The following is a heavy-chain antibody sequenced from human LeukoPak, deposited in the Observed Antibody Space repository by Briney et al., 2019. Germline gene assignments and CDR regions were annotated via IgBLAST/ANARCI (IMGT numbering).Heavy chain of an antibody. Sequence: PSETLSLTCTVSGGSINNYYWSSIRQPAGKGLEWIGRIYTRGSTNYNPSLKSRVTMSVDTSKNQLSLKLSSVTAADTAVYYCARGRYCSADICSGGDAFDIWGQGTMVSVSS. J-gene: IGHJ3*02. D-gene: IGHD2-15*01. CDR2: IYTRGST. V-gene: IGHV4-4*07. CDR1: GGSINNYY. CDR3: ARGRYCSADICSGGDAFDI.